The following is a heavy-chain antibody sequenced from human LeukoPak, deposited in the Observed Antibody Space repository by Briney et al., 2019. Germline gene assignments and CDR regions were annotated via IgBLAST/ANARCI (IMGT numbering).Heavy chain of an antibody. CDR1: GFSLSTSGMC. J-gene: IGHJ6*04. CDR2: IDWDDDK. CDR3: ARTTAPGYYYYGMDV. D-gene: IGHD4-17*01. Sequence: SGPTLVNPTQTLTLTCTFSGFSLSTSGMCVSWIRQPPGKALEWLALIDWDDDKYYSTSLKTRLTISKDTSKNQVVLTMTNMDPVDTATYYCARTTAPGYYYYGMDVWGKGTTVTVSS. V-gene: IGHV2-70*01.